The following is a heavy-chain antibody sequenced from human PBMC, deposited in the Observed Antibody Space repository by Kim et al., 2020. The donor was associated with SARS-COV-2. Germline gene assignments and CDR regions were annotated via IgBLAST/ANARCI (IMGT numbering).Heavy chain of an antibody. Sequence: GGSLRLSCAASGFTFSSYAMSWVRQAPGRGLEWVSVISGGGGNTNYADSVKGRFTISRDNSKNTLYLQMNSLRAEDTAVYYCARGTYSIGWGQGTLVTVSS. CDR1: GFTFSSYA. V-gene: IGHV3-23*01. J-gene: IGHJ4*02. CDR2: ISGGGGNT. D-gene: IGHD6-19*01. CDR3: ARGTYSIG.